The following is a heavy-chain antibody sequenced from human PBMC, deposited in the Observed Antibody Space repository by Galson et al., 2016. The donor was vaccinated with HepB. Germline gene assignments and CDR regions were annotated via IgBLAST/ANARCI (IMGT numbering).Heavy chain of an antibody. Sequence: VKVSCKASGYTFIGYYIHLVRQAPGQGLEWMGWINPSSGGTGSAQKFQGRVTMTRDRSIRTAYMEVSSLTSDDTAVYYCARVGGTYIETFDIWGQGTVVTVSS. J-gene: IGHJ3*02. CDR2: INPSSGGT. D-gene: IGHD3/OR15-3a*01. CDR1: GYTFIGYY. V-gene: IGHV1-2*02. CDR3: ARVGGTYIETFDI.